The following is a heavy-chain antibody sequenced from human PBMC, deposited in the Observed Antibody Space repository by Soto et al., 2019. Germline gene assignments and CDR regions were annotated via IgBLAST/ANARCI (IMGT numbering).Heavy chain of an antibody. V-gene: IGHV4-30-2*01. CDR3: ARAGRDYYGSGSLAYFDY. D-gene: IGHD3-10*01. CDR1: GGSISSGGYS. Sequence: SETLSLTCAVSGGSISSGGYSWSWIRQPPGKGLEWIGYIYHSGSTYYNPSLKSRVTISVDRSKNQFSLKLSSVTAADTAVYYCARAGRDYYGSGSLAYFDYWGQGTLVTVSS. J-gene: IGHJ4*02. CDR2: IYHSGST.